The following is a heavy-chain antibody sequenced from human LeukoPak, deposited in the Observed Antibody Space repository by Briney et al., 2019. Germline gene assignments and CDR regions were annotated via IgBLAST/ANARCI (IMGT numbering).Heavy chain of an antibody. CDR2: INPNSGGT. J-gene: IGHJ5*02. Sequence: EASVKVSCKASGYTFTGYYMHWVRQAPGQGLEWMGWINPNSGGTNYAQKFQGRVTMTRDTSISTAYMELSRLRSDDTAVYYCARDSSTGYSYGYLSNWFDPWGQGTLVTVSS. D-gene: IGHD5-18*01. CDR3: ARDSSTGYSYGYLSNWFDP. V-gene: IGHV1-2*02. CDR1: GYTFTGYY.